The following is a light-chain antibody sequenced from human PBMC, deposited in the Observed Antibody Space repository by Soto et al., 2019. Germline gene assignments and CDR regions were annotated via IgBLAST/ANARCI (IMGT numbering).Light chain of an antibody. CDR1: SSNIGAGDD. J-gene: IGLJ3*02. Sequence: QSVLTQPPSVSGAPGQRVTISCTGSSSNIGAGDDVHWYQQLPGTAPKLLIYGDTNRPAGVPDRFSGSKSGTSASLASTWLQAEDEADYCCHSYDRSLRGYWVFGGGTKLTVL. V-gene: IGLV1-40*01. CDR3: HSYDRSLRGYWV. CDR2: GDT.